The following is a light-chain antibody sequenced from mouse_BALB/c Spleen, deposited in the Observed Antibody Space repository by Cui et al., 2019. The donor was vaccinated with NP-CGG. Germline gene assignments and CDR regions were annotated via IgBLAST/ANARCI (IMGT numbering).Light chain of an antibody. V-gene: IGLV1*01. CDR2: GTN. J-gene: IGLJ1*01. CDR3: ALWYSNHWV. Sequence: QAVVPQASALTTSPGEAVTFTCRSSTGAVTTTNYANWVQEKPDHFFTGLIGGTNNRAPGVPARFSGSLIGDKAALTITGAQTEDEAIYFCALWYSNHWVFGGGTKLTVV. CDR1: TGAVTTTNY.